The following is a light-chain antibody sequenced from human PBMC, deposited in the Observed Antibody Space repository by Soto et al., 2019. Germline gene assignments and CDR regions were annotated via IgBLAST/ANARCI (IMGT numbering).Light chain of an antibody. Sequence: EIVLTQSPGTLSLSPGERATLSCRATQSVGSGLLAWYQQRPGQAPRLLIYDASSRAAGIPDRFSGSGSGTDFTLTISRLEPEDFAVYFCQQYGSSPPITFGQGTRLEIK. CDR3: QQYGSSPPIT. CDR2: DAS. V-gene: IGKV3-20*01. J-gene: IGKJ5*01. CDR1: QSVGSGL.